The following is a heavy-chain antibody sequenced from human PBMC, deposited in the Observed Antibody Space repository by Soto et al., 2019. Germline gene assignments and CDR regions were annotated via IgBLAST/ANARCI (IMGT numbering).Heavy chain of an antibody. V-gene: IGHV3-74*01. D-gene: IGHD6-19*01. CDR3: ARVKQWLVVDY. J-gene: IGHJ4*02. CDR1: GFTFSSYW. CDR2: INSDGSSR. Sequence: GGSLRLSCAASGFTFSSYWMHWVRQAPGKGLVWVSRINSDGSSRSYADSVKGRFTISRDNAKNTLYLQMNSLRAEDTAVYYCARVKQWLVVDYWGQGTLVTVSS.